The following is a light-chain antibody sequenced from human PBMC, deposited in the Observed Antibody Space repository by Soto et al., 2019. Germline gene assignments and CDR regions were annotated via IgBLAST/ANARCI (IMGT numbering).Light chain of an antibody. CDR3: ATWDDSLSRQV. Sequence: QSVLTQPPSVSGAPRQRVTISCSGSRSNIGNNAVNWYQQFPGRAPKLLIYYDDLLPSGVSDRFSGSKSGTSASLAISGLQAEDEADYYCATWDDSLSRQVFGGGTKLTVL. CDR1: RSNIGNNA. V-gene: IGLV1-36*01. J-gene: IGLJ2*01. CDR2: YDD.